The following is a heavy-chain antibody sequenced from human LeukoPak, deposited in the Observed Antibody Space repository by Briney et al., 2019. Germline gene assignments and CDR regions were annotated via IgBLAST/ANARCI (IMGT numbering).Heavy chain of an antibody. D-gene: IGHD1-26*01. CDR1: GGSISSYY. CDR2: IYYSGST. Sequence: SETLSLTCTVSGGSISSYYWSWIRQPPGKGLEWIGYIYYSGSTNYNPSLKTRVTISVDTSKNQSSLKLSSVTAADTAVYYCASTNSGRLDAFDIWGQGTMVTVSP. CDR3: ASTNSGRLDAFDI. J-gene: IGHJ3*02. V-gene: IGHV4-59*01.